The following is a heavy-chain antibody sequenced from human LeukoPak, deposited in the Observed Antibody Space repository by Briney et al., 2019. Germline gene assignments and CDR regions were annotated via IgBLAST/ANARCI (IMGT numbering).Heavy chain of an antibody. D-gene: IGHD3-22*01. CDR3: AKDYFEASGYHFFDY. CDR2: ISGSGGTT. V-gene: IGHV3-23*01. J-gene: IGHJ4*02. Sequence: GGSLRLSCAASGFTFSSYAMSWVRQAPGKGLEWVSIISGSGGTTYYTDSVKGRFTISRDNSKNTLYLQMSSLRAEDTAVYYCAKDYFEASGYHFFDYWGQGTLATVSS. CDR1: GFTFSSYA.